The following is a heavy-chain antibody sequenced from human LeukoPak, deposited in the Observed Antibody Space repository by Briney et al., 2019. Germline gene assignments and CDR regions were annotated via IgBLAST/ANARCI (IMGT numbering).Heavy chain of an antibody. J-gene: IGHJ1*01. CDR3: VASTVVTFAEYFHH. Sequence: KPSQTLSLTCTVSGGSISSGGYYWSWIRQPPGKGLEWIGYIYHSGSTYYNPSLKSRVTISVDTSKNQFSLKLSSVTAADTAVYYCVASTVVTFAEYFHHWGQGTLVTVSS. CDR1: GGSISSGGYY. D-gene: IGHD4-23*01. CDR2: IYHSGST. V-gene: IGHV4-30-2*02.